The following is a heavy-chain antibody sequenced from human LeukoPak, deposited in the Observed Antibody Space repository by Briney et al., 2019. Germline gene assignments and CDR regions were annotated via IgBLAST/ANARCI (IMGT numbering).Heavy chain of an antibody. D-gene: IGHD3-22*01. J-gene: IGHJ4*02. CDR2: ISSTGGSI. CDR1: GFTFSDYA. Sequence: GGSLRLSCAASGFTFSDYAMNWVRQAPGKGLEWVSYISSTGGSIYYADSVEGRFTVSRDNAKKSLNLQMNSLSDEDTAVYWCARDPPNNYDNSGYYFDYWGQGSLVTVSS. CDR3: ARDPPNNYDNSGYYFDY. V-gene: IGHV3-48*02.